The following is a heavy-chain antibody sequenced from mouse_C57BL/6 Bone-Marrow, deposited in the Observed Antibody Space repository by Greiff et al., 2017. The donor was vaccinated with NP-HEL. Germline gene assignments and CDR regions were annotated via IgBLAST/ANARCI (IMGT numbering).Heavy chain of an antibody. CDR3: AVAYQGFAY. Sequence: VKLVESGAELVRPGTSVKMSCKASGYTFTNYWIGWAKQRPGHGLEWIGDIYPGGGYTNYTEKFKGKATLTADKSSSTAYMQFSSLTSEDSAIYYCAVAYQGFAYWGQGTLVTVSA. D-gene: IGHD2-10*01. V-gene: IGHV1-63*01. CDR1: GYTFTNYW. CDR2: IYPGGGYT. J-gene: IGHJ3*01.